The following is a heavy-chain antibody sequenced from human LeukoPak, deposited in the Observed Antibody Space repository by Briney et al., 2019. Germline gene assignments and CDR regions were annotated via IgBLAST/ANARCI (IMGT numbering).Heavy chain of an antibody. D-gene: IGHD3-22*01. CDR2: ISWNSGSI. CDR1: GFTFDDYA. V-gene: IGHV3-9*01. Sequence: PGRSLRLSCAASGFTFDDYAMHWVRQAPGKGLEWVSGISWNSGSIGYADSVKGRFTISRDNAKNSLYLQMNSLRAEDTALYYCAKWSFNPSSGGYYPYWGQGTLVTVSS. J-gene: IGHJ4*02. CDR3: AKWSFNPSSGGYYPY.